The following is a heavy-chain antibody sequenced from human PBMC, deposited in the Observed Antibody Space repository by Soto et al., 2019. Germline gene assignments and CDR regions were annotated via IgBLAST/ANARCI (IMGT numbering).Heavy chain of an antibody. CDR3: ARDRGDYGSADY. V-gene: IGHV4-4*07. CDR2: IYSSGST. J-gene: IGHJ4*02. CDR1: GGSIDSYY. Sequence: QVQLQESGPGLVKPSETLSLTCTVSGGSIDSYYWSWIRQSAGKGLEWIGRIYSSGSTNYNPSLNSRVTMSVDTSKNQFSLSLSSVTAADTAVYYCARDRGDYGSADYWGQGTLVTVSS. D-gene: IGHD3-10*01.